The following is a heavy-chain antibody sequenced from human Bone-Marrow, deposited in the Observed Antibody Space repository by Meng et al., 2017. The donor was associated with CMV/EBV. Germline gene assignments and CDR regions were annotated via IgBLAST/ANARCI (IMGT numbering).Heavy chain of an antibody. CDR3: ARVATYYYYGMDV. Sequence: SCAASGFSFSSYGMHWVRQAPGKGLEWVAVIWYGGANKNYADSVKGRFTISRDTANNTVHLQMNSLRAEDTAVYYCARVATYYYYGMDVWGQGTTVTVSS. J-gene: IGHJ6*02. CDR1: GFSFSSYG. D-gene: IGHD5-12*01. V-gene: IGHV3-33*01. CDR2: IWYGGANK.